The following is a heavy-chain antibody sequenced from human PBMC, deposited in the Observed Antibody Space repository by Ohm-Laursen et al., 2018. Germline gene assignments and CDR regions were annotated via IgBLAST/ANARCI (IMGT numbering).Heavy chain of an antibody. Sequence: GTLSLTCPVSGGSMSSYYWSWIRQPPGKGLEWIGHISYSGSTNYNPSLKSRVTISVDTSKNQFSLKLSSVTAADTAVYYCARGGGLMGMLGYYYYYGMDVWGQGTTVTVSS. CDR2: ISYSGST. CDR3: ARGGGLMGMLGYYYYYGMDV. J-gene: IGHJ6*02. V-gene: IGHV4-59*01. CDR1: GGSMSSYY. D-gene: IGHD2-8*01.